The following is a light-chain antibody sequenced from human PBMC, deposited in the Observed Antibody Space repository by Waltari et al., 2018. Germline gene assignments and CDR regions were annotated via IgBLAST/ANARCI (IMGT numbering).Light chain of an antibody. Sequence: IELTQSPSSPSASVGDRVTITCRASQGISSALAWYQQKPGKAPKLLIYDASSLQSEVPSRFSGSGSGTDFTLTISSLQPEDFATYYCQQFNNYPTFGQGSKLEIK. J-gene: IGKJ2*01. CDR1: QGISSA. V-gene: IGKV1D-13*01. CDR3: QQFNNYPT. CDR2: DAS.